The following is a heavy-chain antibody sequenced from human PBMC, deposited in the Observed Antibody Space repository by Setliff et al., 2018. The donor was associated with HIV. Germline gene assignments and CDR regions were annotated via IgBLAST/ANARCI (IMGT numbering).Heavy chain of an antibody. J-gene: IGHJ4*02. CDR1: GGSFSGYY. CDR3: ARLDSSSWRLDH. CDR2: INHSGST. D-gene: IGHD6-13*01. V-gene: IGHV4-34*01. Sequence: SETLSLTCAVYGGSFSGYYWSWIRQPPGKGLEWIGEINHSGSTNYNPSLKSRVTISVDTSKNQFSLKLSSVTAADTAVYYCARLDSSSWRLDHWGQGTLVTVS.